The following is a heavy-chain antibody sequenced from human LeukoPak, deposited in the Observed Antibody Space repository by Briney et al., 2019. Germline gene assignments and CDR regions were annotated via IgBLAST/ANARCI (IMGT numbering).Heavy chain of an antibody. CDR1: GFTFSSYW. CDR3: AKDPTVTVPAGDY. D-gene: IGHD4-11*01. CDR2: IRYDGSNK. V-gene: IGHV3-30*02. J-gene: IGHJ4*02. Sequence: PGGSLRLSCAASGFTFSSYWMSWVRQAPGKGLEWVAFIRYDGSNKYYADSVKGRFTISRDNSKNTLYLQMNSLRAEDTAVYYCAKDPTVTVPAGDYWGQGTLVTVSS.